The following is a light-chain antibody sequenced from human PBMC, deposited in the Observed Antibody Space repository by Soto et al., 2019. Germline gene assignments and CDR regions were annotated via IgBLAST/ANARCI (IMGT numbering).Light chain of an antibody. CDR2: DVS. Sequence: QSALTQPASVSGSPGQSITISCTGASSDVGGFDHVSWYQQHPGKVPRLLIYDVSSRPSGVSDRFSGSKSGNTASLTISGLQAEDEADYYCNSFTTTNTYVFGTGTKATVL. CDR1: SSDVGGFDH. J-gene: IGLJ1*01. V-gene: IGLV2-14*03. CDR3: NSFTTTNTYV.